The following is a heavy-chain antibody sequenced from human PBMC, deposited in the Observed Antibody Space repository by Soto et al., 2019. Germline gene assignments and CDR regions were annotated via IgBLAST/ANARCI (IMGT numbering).Heavy chain of an antibody. J-gene: IGHJ4*02. CDR1: GGTFNTYA. CDR2: ISPMFGAA. CDR3: AREVQGHTPAFVY. V-gene: IGHV1-69*19. Sequence: QVQLVQSGAEMKKPGSSVKVSCQSSGGTFNTYAMNWVRQAPGQGPEWMGDISPMFGAANYAPKFQGRVTITADESTGTSYMQLSSLTSEDTALYFFAREVQGHTPAFVYWGQGTLVTVSS.